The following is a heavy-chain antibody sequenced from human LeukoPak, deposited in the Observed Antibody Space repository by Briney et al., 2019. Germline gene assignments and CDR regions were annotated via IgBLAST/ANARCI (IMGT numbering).Heavy chain of an antibody. J-gene: IGHJ6*03. CDR3: ARVATLRVYYYYMDV. D-gene: IGHD1-26*01. CDR1: GYTFTSYD. V-gene: IGHV1-8*01. CDR2: MNPNRGDT. Sequence: ASVKVSCKASGYTFTSYDINWVRQAAGQGVEGRGWMNPNRGDTRYAQKLQGRVTMTRNTSRSTAYMELSSLRSEDTAVYYCARVATLRVYYYYMDVWGKGTTVTVSS.